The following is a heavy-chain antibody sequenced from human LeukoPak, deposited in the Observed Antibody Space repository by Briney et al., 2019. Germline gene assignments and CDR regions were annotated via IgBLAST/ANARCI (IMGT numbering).Heavy chain of an antibody. J-gene: IGHJ4*02. CDR3: ARLVGAATDPFDY. CDR2: IYYSGTT. CDR1: GGSITSTTRY. V-gene: IGHV4-39*01. Sequence: SETLSLTCSVSGGSITSTTRYWGWIRQPPGKGLEWIGTIYYSGTTYYNPSLKSRVTISVDTSKNQFSLKLSSVTAADTAVYYCARLVGAATDPFDYRGQGTLVTVSS. D-gene: IGHD2-15*01.